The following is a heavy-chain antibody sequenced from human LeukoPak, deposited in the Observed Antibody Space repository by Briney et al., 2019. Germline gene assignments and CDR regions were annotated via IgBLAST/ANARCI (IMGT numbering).Heavy chain of an antibody. CDR1: GYTFTSYD. V-gene: IGHV1-8*01. Sequence: ASVKVSCKASGYTFTSYDINWVRQATGQGLEWMGWMNPNSGNTGYAQKFQGRVTMTRNTSISTAYMELSGLRSEDTAVYYCAREFLEWLGPFDPWGQGTLVTVSS. J-gene: IGHJ5*02. D-gene: IGHD3-3*01. CDR2: MNPNSGNT. CDR3: AREFLEWLGPFDP.